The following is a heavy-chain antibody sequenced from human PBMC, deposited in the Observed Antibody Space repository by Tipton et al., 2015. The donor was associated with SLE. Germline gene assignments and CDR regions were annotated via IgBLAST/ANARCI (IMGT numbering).Heavy chain of an antibody. CDR2: VTGGNDRI. D-gene: IGHD2/OR15-2a*01. J-gene: IGHJ6*03. V-gene: IGHV3-23*01. Sequence: SLRLSCAASGFTFGDCAMTWVRQAPGKGLEWVSTVTGGNDRIYYADSVKGRFTISSDFSKTTLYLQMNNLRAADTAVYFCAKQPYFHYYMDVWGKGTTVTVSS. CDR1: GFTFGDCA. CDR3: AKQPYFHYYMDV.